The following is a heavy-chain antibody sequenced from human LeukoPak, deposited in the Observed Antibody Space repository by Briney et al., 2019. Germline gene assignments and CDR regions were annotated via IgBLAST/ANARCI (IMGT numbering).Heavy chain of an antibody. CDR1: RGTFSKYA. J-gene: IGHJ4*02. D-gene: IGHD3-22*01. CDR2: IIPILNIT. Sequence: ASVKVSCKASRGTFSKYAISWVRQAPGQGLEWMGRIIPILNITHYAQKFQGRVTIAADKSTSTAYMELSSLRSEDTAVYYCARGCFYDRSPYCPFDYWGQGTLVTVSS. CDR3: ARGCFYDRSPYCPFDY. V-gene: IGHV1-69*04.